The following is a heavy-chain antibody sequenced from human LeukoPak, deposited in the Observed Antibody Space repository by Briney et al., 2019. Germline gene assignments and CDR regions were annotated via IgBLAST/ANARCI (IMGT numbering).Heavy chain of an antibody. V-gene: IGHV4-59*01. CDR2: IYYSGST. CDR3: ASFHYYDSSGYSELVDY. D-gene: IGHD3-22*01. Sequence: SETLSLTCTVSGGSISSYYWSWIRQPPGKGLEWIGYIYYSGSTNYNPSLKSRVTISVDTSKNQFSLKLSSVTAADTAVYYCASFHYYDSSGYSELVDYWGQGTLVTVSS. CDR1: GGSISSYY. J-gene: IGHJ4*02.